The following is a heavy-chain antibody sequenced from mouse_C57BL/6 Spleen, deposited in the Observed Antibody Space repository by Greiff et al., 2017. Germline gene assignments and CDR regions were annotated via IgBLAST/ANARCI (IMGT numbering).Heavy chain of an antibody. CDR2: IDPSDSCT. Sequence: FQLQQPEAELVSPGTSVKLSSKASGYPFHSYWMRWVKQRPGQGLEWIGVIDPSDSCTTYNQKFKGKATLTVDTSSSTAYMQLSSLTSEDSAVYYCANGGDSSGYYFDYWGQGTTLTVSS. J-gene: IGHJ2*01. V-gene: IGHV1-59*01. CDR3: ANGGDSSGYYFDY. CDR1: GYPFHSYW. D-gene: IGHD3-2*02.